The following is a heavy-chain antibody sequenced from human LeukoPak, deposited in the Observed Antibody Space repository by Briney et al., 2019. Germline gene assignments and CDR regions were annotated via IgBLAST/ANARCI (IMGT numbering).Heavy chain of an antibody. CDR1: GYTGIELS. CDR2: FVPEEAET. V-gene: IGHV1-24*01. D-gene: IGHD3-3*01. J-gene: IGHJ3*02. Sequence: ASVKVSCRLSGYTGIELSMHWVRQAPGKGLEWLGGFVPEEAETIYAQKFQGRVTMTEDTSTDTAYMELSNLTSEDTAVYFCATHTIFGVVTYALHIWGRGTLVTVSS. CDR3: ATHTIFGVVTYALHI.